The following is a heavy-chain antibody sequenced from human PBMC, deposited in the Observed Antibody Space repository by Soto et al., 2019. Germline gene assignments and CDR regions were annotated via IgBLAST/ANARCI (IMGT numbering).Heavy chain of an antibody. CDR1: GGTFGSYT. CDR3: ARSKGAVNPYYFDF. CDR2: IIPILGIA. V-gene: IGHV1-69*02. Sequence: SVKVSCKASGGTFGSYTLSWVRQAPGQGLEWMGRIIPILGIANYAQNFQGRGTITADKSTSTAYMELSSLRSEDTAVYYCARSKGAVNPYYFDFWGQGTLVTVSS. J-gene: IGHJ4*02. D-gene: IGHD3-16*01.